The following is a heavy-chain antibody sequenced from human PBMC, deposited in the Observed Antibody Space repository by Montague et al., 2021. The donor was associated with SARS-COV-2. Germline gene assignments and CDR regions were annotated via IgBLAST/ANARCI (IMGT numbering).Heavy chain of an antibody. J-gene: IGHJ4*02. Sequence: ETLSLTCNVSGASISRSDYYWAWIRQPPGKGLVLIGSIHYIGNTYYKPSLESRITISVDTSENQFSLKLRSVVAADTAVHYCARLLPDGTVVASDIPFDSWGQGTLVTVSS. CDR3: ARLLPDGTVVASDIPFDS. D-gene: IGHD2-21*01. CDR1: GASISRSDYY. CDR2: IHYIGNT. V-gene: IGHV4-39*01.